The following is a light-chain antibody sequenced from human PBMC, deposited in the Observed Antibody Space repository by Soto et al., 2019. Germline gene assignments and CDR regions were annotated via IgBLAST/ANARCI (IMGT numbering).Light chain of an antibody. CDR3: QQRSNWPLT. J-gene: IGKJ4*01. CDR2: DAS. V-gene: IGKV3-11*01. Sequence: EIVLTQSPATLSLSPGERATLSCRASQSISSYLAWYQQKPGQAPRLLIYDASNRATGIPARFSGSGSGTDFTLTISSLEPEDFAVYYCQQRSNWPLTFGGGTRCRSN. CDR1: QSISSY.